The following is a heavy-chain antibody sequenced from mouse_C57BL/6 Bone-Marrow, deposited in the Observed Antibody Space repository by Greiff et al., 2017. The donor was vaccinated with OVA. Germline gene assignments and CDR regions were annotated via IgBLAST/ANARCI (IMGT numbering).Heavy chain of an antibody. CDR3: ARHTHWWVVDDWIAY. CDR1: GFTFSSYG. J-gene: IGHJ3*01. D-gene: IGHD1-1*01. Sequence: EVKLVESGGDLVQPGGSLKLSCAASGFTFSSYGMSWVRQTPDKRLEWVATISSGGSYTYYPDRVKGRFTISRDNAKNTLYLQMSSLKSEDTAMYYCARHTHWWVVDDWIAYWGQGTLVTVSA. CDR2: ISSGGSYT. V-gene: IGHV5-6*01.